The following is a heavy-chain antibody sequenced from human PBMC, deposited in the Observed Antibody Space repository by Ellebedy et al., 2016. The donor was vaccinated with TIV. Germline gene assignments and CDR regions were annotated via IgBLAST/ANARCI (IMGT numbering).Heavy chain of an antibody. J-gene: IGHJ5*02. V-gene: IGHV1-18*01. Sequence: AASVKVSCKASGYTFTSYAMHWVRQAPGQGLEWMGWISAYNGNTNYAQKLQGRVTMTTDTSTSTAYMELRSLRSDDTAVYYCARETGSYKAQLVWFDPWGQGTLVTVSS. D-gene: IGHD1-26*01. CDR1: GYTFTSYA. CDR2: ISAYNGNT. CDR3: ARETGSYKAQLVWFDP.